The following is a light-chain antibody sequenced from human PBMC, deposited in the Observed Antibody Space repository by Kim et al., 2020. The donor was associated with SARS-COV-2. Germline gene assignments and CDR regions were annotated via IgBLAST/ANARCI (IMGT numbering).Light chain of an antibody. J-gene: IGLJ2*01. CDR3: SSYTSSTTLV. V-gene: IGLV2-11*01. CDR1: GSDVGAYDY. Sequence: QSALTQPRSMSGSPGQSVTIPCTGTGSDVGAYDYVSWYQQHPGKAPRLMIYDVTKRPSGVPDRFSGSKSGDTASLTISDLQAEDEADYYCSSYTSSTTLVFGGGTKVTVL. CDR2: DVT.